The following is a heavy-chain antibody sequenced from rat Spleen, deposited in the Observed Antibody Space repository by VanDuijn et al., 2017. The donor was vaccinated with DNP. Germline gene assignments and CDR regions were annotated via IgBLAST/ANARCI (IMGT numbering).Heavy chain of an antibody. V-gene: IGHV5-22*01. D-gene: IGHD1-7*01. CDR2: INFDGGST. CDR1: GFTFSDYY. CDR3: ARYSLRLRVWDY. Sequence: EVQLVESGGGLVQPGGSLKLSCAASGFTFSDYYMAWVRQAPTKGLEWVAYINFDGGSTYHGDSVKGRFTISRDNAKSTLYLQVNRLRSEYMATYFCARYSLRLRVWDYWGQGVMVTVSS. J-gene: IGHJ2*01.